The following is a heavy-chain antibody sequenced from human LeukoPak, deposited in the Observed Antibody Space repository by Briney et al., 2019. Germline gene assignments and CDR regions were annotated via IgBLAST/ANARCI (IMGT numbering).Heavy chain of an antibody. CDR1: GFTFSSYA. Sequence: TGGSLRLSCAASGFTFSSYAMHWVRQAPGKGLEYVSAISSNGGSTYYANSVKGRFTISRDNSKNTLYLQMGSLRAEDMAVYYCARAWAAAGNWGQGTLVTVSS. J-gene: IGHJ4*02. CDR2: ISSNGGST. D-gene: IGHD6-13*01. V-gene: IGHV3-64*01. CDR3: ARAWAAAGN.